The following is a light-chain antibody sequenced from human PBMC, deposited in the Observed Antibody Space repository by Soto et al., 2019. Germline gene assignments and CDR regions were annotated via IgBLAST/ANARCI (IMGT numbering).Light chain of an antibody. CDR2: RNN. CDR1: SSNIGSNY. V-gene: IGLV1-47*01. Sequence: QSVLTQPPSASGTPGQRVTISCSGSSSNIGSNYVYWYQQLPGTAPKLLMYRNNQRPSGIPDRFSGSKSGTSGSLAISGLRSEDEADYYCSSYAGDNNYVFGTGTKVTVL. J-gene: IGLJ1*01. CDR3: SSYAGDNNYV.